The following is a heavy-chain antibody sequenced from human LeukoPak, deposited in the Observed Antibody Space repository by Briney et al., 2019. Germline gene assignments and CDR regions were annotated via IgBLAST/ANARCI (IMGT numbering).Heavy chain of an antibody. CDR3: AKDKGLAAAGTLDY. CDR1: GFTFSSYG. Sequence: GGSLRLSCAASGFTFSSYGMHWVRQAPGKELEWVAVISYDGSNKYYADSVKGRFTISRDNSKNTLYLQMNSLRAEDTAVYYCAKDKGLAAAGTLDYWGQGTLVTVSS. CDR2: ISYDGSNK. J-gene: IGHJ4*02. D-gene: IGHD6-13*01. V-gene: IGHV3-30*18.